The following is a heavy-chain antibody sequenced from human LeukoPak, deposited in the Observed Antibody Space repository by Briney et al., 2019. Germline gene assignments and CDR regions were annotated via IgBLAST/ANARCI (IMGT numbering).Heavy chain of an antibody. J-gene: IGHJ4*02. V-gene: IGHV3-21*03. CDR1: GFTFSSYS. CDR3: TTDTYSSSWNFDY. CDR2: ISSTSSFI. D-gene: IGHD6-13*01. Sequence: GGSLRLSCAASGFTFSSYSMNWVRQAPGKGLEWVSSISSTSSFIYYADSLKGRFTISRDNAKNSLYLQMNSLRAEDTAVYYCTTDTYSSSWNFDYWGQGTLVTVSS.